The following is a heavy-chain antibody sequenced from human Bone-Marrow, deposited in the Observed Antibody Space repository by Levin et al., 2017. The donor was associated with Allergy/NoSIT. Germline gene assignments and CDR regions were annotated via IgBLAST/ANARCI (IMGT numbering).Heavy chain of an antibody. CDR1: GFTFSSYG. V-gene: IGHV3-30*18. D-gene: IGHD2-15*01. CDR3: AKDDRYCSGGSCYKEGVDY. J-gene: IGHJ4*02. Sequence: GGSLRLSCAASGFTFSSYGMHWVRQAPGKGLEWVAVISYDGSNKYYADSVKGRFTISRDNSKNTLYLQMNSLRAEDTAVYYCAKDDRYCSGGSCYKEGVDYWGQGTLVTVSS. CDR2: ISYDGSNK.